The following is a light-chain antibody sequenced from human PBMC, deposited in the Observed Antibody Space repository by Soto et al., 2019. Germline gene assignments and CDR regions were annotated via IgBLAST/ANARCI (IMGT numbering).Light chain of an antibody. Sequence: IVLTQSPGTLSLSPGDRATLSCRASQSVSGSYLAWYQLKHGLAPRLLIYGASIRATGIPDRFSGSGSGTYYTLTISRLEPEDFAVCYWEEYGSSPRTFGKGNKVEIK. V-gene: IGKV3-20*01. CDR3: EEYGSSPRT. CDR2: GAS. CDR1: QSVSGSY. J-gene: IGKJ1*01.